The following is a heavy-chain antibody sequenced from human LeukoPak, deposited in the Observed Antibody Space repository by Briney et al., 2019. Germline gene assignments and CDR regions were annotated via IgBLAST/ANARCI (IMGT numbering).Heavy chain of an antibody. CDR1: GYTFTSYD. CDR2: MNPNSGNT. V-gene: IGHV1-8*01. CDR3: ARGGYCSSTSCYDYYYYYYMDV. D-gene: IGHD2-2*01. J-gene: IGHJ6*03. Sequence: GASVKVSCKASGYTFTSYDINWVRQATGQGLEWMGWMNPNSGNTGYAQKFQGRVTMTRNTSISTAYMELSSLRSEDTAVYYCARGGYCSSTSCYDYYYYYYMDVWGKGTTVTISS.